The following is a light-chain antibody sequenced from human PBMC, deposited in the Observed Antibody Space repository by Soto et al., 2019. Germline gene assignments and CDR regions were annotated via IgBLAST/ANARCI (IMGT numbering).Light chain of an antibody. V-gene: IGLV2-8*01. Sequence: QAVLTQPPSASGFPGQSVTISCTGTSSDVGGYNYVSWYQQHPGKAPKLMIYEVSKRPSGVPDRFSGSKSGNTASLTVSGLQAEDEAHYYCSSYAGSNNYVFGTGTKVTVL. CDR1: SSDVGGYNY. J-gene: IGLJ1*01. CDR2: EVS. CDR3: SSYAGSNNYV.